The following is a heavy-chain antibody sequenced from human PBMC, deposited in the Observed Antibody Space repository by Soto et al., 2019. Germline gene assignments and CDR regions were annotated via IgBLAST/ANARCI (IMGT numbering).Heavy chain of an antibody. CDR1: GYTFSDYG. J-gene: IGHJ4*02. D-gene: IGHD2-2*01. CDR3: ARGFRTVPFDY. Sequence: ASVKVSCKASGYTFSDYGFGWVRQAPGQGLEWMGWISGYNGVTHYPQKFQDRVTITIDTSTSTAYMELRSLRSGDTAVYHCARGFRTVPFDYWGQGTLVTVSS. V-gene: IGHV1-18*01. CDR2: ISGYNGVT.